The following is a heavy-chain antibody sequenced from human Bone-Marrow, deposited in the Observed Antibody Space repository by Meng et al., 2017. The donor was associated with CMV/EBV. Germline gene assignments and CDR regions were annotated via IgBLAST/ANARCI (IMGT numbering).Heavy chain of an antibody. CDR2: ISYDGSNK. CDR3: ASSRGIAAAGAFDAFDI. Sequence: GGSLRLSCAASGFTFSSYAMHWVRQAPGKGLEWVAVISYDGSNKYYADSVKGRFTISRDNSKNTLYLQMNSLRAEDTAVYYCASSRGIAAAGAFDAFDIWGQGTMVPVSS. D-gene: IGHD6-13*01. CDR1: GFTFSSYA. V-gene: IGHV3-30-3*01. J-gene: IGHJ3*02.